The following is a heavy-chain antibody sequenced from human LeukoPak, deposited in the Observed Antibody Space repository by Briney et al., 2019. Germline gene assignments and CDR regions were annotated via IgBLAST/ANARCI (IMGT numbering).Heavy chain of an antibody. CDR3: ARDRGTRYCSGGSCYSSRRFDP. V-gene: IGHV3-21*01. Sequence: GGSLRLSCAASGFTFSSYSMNWVRQAPGKGLEWVSSISSSSSYIYYSDSVKGRFTISRDNAKNSLYLQMNSLRAEDTAVYYCARDRGTRYCSGGSCYSSRRFDPWGQGTLVTVSS. CDR2: ISSSSSYI. CDR1: GFTFSSYS. J-gene: IGHJ5*02. D-gene: IGHD2-15*01.